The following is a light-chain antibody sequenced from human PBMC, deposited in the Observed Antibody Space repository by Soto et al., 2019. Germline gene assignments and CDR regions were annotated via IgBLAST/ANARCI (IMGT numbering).Light chain of an antibody. Sequence: EIVLTQSPGTLSLSPGERATLSCRASQSVSSGFLAWYLQKPGQAPRLLIYGASSRATCIPDRFSGSGSEADFTLPISRLEPEDFAVYYCQQYGSSPPYTFGQGTKLDIK. J-gene: IGKJ2*01. CDR2: GAS. CDR3: QQYGSSPPYT. CDR1: QSVSSGF. V-gene: IGKV3-20*01.